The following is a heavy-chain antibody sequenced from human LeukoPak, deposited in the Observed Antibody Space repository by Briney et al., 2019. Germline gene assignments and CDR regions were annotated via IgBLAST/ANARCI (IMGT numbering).Heavy chain of an antibody. Sequence: GGSLRLSCADSGFTFSSHWMHWVRQAPGKGLVWVSRIKYDASSTSYADSVKGRFTISRDNAKNTLYLQMNSLRAEDTAVYFCARERKSSTSMDYWGQGTLVTVSS. D-gene: IGHD2-2*01. V-gene: IGHV3-74*01. CDR3: ARERKSSTSMDY. CDR2: IKYDASST. J-gene: IGHJ4*02. CDR1: GFTFSSHW.